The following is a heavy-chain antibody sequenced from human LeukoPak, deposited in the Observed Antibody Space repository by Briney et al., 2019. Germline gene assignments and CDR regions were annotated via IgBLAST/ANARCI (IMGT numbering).Heavy chain of an antibody. CDR3: TRLRWGYGDYDWYMDV. J-gene: IGHJ6*03. V-gene: IGHV3-73*01. Sequence: GGSLRLSCAASGFTFSGSAMHWVRQASGKGLEWVGRIGSKANSYATAYAASVKGRFTISRDDSKNTAYLQMNSLKTEDTAVYYCTRLRWGYGDYDWYMDVWGKGTTVTVSS. CDR1: GFTFSGSA. CDR2: IGSKANSYAT. D-gene: IGHD4-17*01.